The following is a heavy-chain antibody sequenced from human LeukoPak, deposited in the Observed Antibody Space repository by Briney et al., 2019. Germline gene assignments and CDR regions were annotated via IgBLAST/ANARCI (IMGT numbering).Heavy chain of an antibody. CDR1: GGTFSSYV. CDR2: IIPIFGTA. CDR3: ARALLRYCSSTSCYWFDP. D-gene: IGHD2-2*01. Sequence: GASMKVSCKASGGTFSSYVISWVRQAPGQGLEWMGGIIPIFGTANYAQKFQGRVTITADESTSTAYMELSSLRSEDTAVYYCARALLRYCSSTSCYWFDPWGQGTLVTVSS. V-gene: IGHV1-69*01. J-gene: IGHJ5*02.